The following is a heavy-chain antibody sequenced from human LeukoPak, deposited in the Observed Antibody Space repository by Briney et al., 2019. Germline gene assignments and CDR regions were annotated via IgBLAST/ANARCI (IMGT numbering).Heavy chain of an antibody. CDR2: IIPLKGTS. Sequence: SAKVSCKASGYSFIDYYIHWVRQAPGHGLEWMGGIIPLKGTSKLTQKLQDRATISADESTNTVYMEVRSLRSEDTALYYCATYDVLTGFECWGQGTLVIVSS. V-gene: IGHV1-69*13. D-gene: IGHD3-9*01. J-gene: IGHJ4*02. CDR3: ATYDVLTGFEC. CDR1: GYSFIDYY.